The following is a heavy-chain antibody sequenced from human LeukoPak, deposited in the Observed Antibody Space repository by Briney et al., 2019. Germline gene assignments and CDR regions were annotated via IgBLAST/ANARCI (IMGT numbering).Heavy chain of an antibody. CDR3: ARGRVVVVRYFDY. CDR2: INHSGST. V-gene: IGHV4-34*01. CDR1: GGSFSGYY. D-gene: IGHD2-15*01. Sequence: SETLSLTCAVYGGSFSGYYWSWIRQPPEKGLEWIGEINHSGSTNYNPSLKSRVTISVDTSKNQFSLKLSSVTAADTAVYYCARGRVVVVRYFDYWGQGTLVTVSS. J-gene: IGHJ4*02.